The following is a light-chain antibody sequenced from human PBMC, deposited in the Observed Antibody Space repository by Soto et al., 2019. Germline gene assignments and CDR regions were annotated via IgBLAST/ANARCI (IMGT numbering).Light chain of an antibody. CDR3: QHYNSYSEA. CDR1: QSVSSSY. Sequence: EIVLTQPPGTLSLSPGERATLSCRASQSVSSSYLAWYQQKPGQAPRLLIYGASSRATVIPDRFSGSGSGTDFTLTISSLQPDDFATYYCQHYNSYSEAFGQGTKVDIK. J-gene: IGKJ1*01. CDR2: GAS. V-gene: IGKV3-20*01.